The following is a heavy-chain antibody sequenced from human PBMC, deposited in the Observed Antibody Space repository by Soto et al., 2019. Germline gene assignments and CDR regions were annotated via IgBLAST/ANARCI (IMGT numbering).Heavy chain of an antibody. D-gene: IGHD2-2*01. CDR1: GFTFSSYA. CDR3: ARWGQLLLDFDY. V-gene: IGHV3-30-3*01. J-gene: IGHJ4*02. CDR2: ISYDGSNK. Sequence: GGSLRLSCAASGFTFSSYAMHWVRQAPGKGLEWVAVISYDGSNKYYADSVKGRFTISRDNSKNTLYLQMNSLRAEDTAVYYCARWGQLLLDFDYWGQGTLVTVSS.